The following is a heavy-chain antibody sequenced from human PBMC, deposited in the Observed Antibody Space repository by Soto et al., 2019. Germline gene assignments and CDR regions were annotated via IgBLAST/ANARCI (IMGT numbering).Heavy chain of an antibody. D-gene: IGHD2-2*01. V-gene: IGHV3-23*01. CDR3: AEVLYFNCSSTSCFSGIHNYYYGMDV. CDR2: ISGSGGST. CDR1: GFTFSSYA. J-gene: IGHJ6*02. Sequence: GGSLRLSCAASGFTFSSYAMSWVRQAPGKGLEWVSAISGSGGSTYYADSVKGRFTISRDNSKNTLYLQMNSLRAEDTAVYYCAEVLYFNCSSTSCFSGIHNYYYGMDVWGQGTTVTVSS.